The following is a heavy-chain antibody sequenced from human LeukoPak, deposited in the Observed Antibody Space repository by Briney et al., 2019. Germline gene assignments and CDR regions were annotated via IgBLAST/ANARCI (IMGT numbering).Heavy chain of an antibody. V-gene: IGHV3-23*01. J-gene: IGHJ4*02. CDR2: ISDSGNT. CDR3: AKAPVTTCRGAYCYPFDY. D-gene: IGHD2-21*01. Sequence: GGTLRLSCAASGFTFSSHGMSWVRQAPGKGLEWVSAISDSGNTYHADSVKGRFTISRDSSKNTLFLQMNRLRPEDAAVYYCAKAPVTTCRGAYCYPFDYWGQGTLVTVSS. CDR1: GFTFSSHG.